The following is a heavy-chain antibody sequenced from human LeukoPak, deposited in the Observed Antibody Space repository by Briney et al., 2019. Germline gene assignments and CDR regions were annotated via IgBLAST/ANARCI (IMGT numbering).Heavy chain of an antibody. J-gene: IGHJ4*02. CDR3: ARDPGDGYNPGDY. Sequence: ASVKVSCKASGGTFSSYAISWVRQAPGQGLEWMGRIIPILGIANYAQKFQGRVTITADKSTSTAYMELSSLRSEDTAVYYCARDPGDGYNPGDYWGQGTLVTVSS. CDR1: GGTFSSYA. V-gene: IGHV1-69*04. D-gene: IGHD5-24*01. CDR2: IIPILGIA.